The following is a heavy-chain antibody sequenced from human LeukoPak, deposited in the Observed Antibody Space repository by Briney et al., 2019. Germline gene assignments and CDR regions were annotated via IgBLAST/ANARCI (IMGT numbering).Heavy chain of an antibody. V-gene: IGHV3-23*01. Sequence: PGGSLRLSCAASGLTFSSYVMSWVRQAPGKGLEWVSSISNSDGSTYYADSVKGRFTISRDNSKNTLYQQMNSLRAEDTAVYYCAKEGFDSWGQGTLVTVSS. J-gene: IGHJ4*02. CDR3: AKEGFDS. CDR1: GLTFSSYV. CDR2: ISNSDGST.